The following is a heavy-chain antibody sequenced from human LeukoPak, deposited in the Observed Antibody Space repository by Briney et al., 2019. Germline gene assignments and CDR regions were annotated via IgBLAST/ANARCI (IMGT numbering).Heavy chain of an antibody. CDR2: LRGNDDT. CDR1: GFSFTSYA. Sequence: GGSLRLSCVASGFSFTSYAMSWVRQAPARGLEWVSSLRGNDDTFYADSVKGRFTLSRDHSRNTVYLQLNSLTVDDTAVYYCACSGSYSHFDYWGQGTLVTVSS. D-gene: IGHD3-10*02. J-gene: IGHJ4*02. V-gene: IGHV3-23*01. CDR3: ACSGSYSHFDY.